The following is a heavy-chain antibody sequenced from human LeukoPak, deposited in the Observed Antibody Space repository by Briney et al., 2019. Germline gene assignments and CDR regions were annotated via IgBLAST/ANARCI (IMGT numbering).Heavy chain of an antibody. CDR1: GFTFSTYN. CDR2: ITSSSSYI. CDR3: ARDPYSGGYGDYYYYYMDL. V-gene: IGHV3-21*01. D-gene: IGHD1-26*01. J-gene: IGHJ6*03. Sequence: PGGSLRLSCAASGFTFSTYNMNWVRQAPGKGLEWVSSITSSSSYIYYADSVKGRFTISRDNAKNSPYLQMNSLRAEDTAVYYCARDPYSGGYGDYYYYYMDLWGQGTTVTISS.